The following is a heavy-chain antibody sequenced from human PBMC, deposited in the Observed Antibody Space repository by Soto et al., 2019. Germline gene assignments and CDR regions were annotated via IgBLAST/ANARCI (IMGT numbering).Heavy chain of an antibody. D-gene: IGHD2-2*01. V-gene: IGHV1-2*02. J-gene: IGHJ6*02. CDR1: GYTFTGYY. CDR2: INPQTGGT. CDR3: ARERYQVISDGMDV. Sequence: ASVKVSCKASGYTFTGYYIHWVREAPGQGLEWMGWINPQTGGTSYAQRFQGRVTLSRDTSINTAYLELSRLTFDDAAVYFCARERYQVISDGMDVWGQGTTVTVSS.